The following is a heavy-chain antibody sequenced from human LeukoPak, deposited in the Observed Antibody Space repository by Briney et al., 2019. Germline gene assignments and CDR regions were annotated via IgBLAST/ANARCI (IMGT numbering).Heavy chain of an antibody. CDR1: GFTFSSYS. CDR2: ISSSSSYI. CDR3: ARHVEIPSAAPDYYYYYYMDV. J-gene: IGHJ6*03. D-gene: IGHD6-25*01. V-gene: IGHV3-21*01. Sequence: GGSLRLSCAASGFTFSSYSMNWVRQAPGKGLEWVSSISSSSSYIYYADSVKGRFTISRDNAKNSLYLQMNSLRVEDTAVYSCARHVEIPSAAPDYYYYYYMDVWGIGTTVTVSS.